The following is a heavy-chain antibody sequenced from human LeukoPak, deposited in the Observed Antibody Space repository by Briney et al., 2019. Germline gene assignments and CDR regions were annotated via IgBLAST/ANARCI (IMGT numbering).Heavy chain of an antibody. V-gene: IGHV3-7*01. CDR2: IKQHGSEK. CDR1: GFTVSNYW. J-gene: IGHJ4*02. D-gene: IGHD3-10*01. CDR3: ASGVHYFDY. Sequence: GGSLRLSCAASGFTVSNYWMSWVRQAPGKGLEWVANIKQHGSEKYYVDSVKGRFTISRDNAKNSLYLQMNSLRAEDTAVYYCASGVHYFDYWGQGTLVTVSS.